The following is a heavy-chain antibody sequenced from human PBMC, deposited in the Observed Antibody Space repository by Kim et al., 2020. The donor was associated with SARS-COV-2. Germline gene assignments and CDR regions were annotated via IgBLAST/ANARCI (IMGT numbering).Heavy chain of an antibody. Sequence: SLKCRVTIYVDTSKNHFSLKLTSVTAADTAVYYCAKLGYCRSASCRGFDPWGQGTLVTVSS. D-gene: IGHD2-2*03. CDR3: AKLGYCRSASCRGFDP. V-gene: IGHV4-4*08. J-gene: IGHJ5*02.